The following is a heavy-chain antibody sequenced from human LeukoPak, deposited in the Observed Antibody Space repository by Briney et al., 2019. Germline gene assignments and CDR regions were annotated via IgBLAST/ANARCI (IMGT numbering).Heavy chain of an antibody. CDR3: ARGLRRGIAARRNWFDP. CDR2: INQSGDT. D-gene: IGHD6-6*01. J-gene: IGHJ5*02. CDR1: GGSFSDYD. Sequence: PSETLSLTCAVYGGSFSDYDWSWIRQPPGKGLEWIGEINQSGDTNCDPSLKSRVTISVDTSKNQFSLKLSSVTAADTAVYYCARGLRRGIAARRNWFDPWGQGTLVTVSS. V-gene: IGHV4-34*01.